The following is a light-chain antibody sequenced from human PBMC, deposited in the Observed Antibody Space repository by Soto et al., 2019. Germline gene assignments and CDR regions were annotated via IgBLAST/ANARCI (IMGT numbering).Light chain of an antibody. CDR3: QQYINSPCI. J-gene: IGKJ1*01. CDR2: GAS. CDR1: QSVGSSY. V-gene: IGKV3-20*01. Sequence: EVVLTQSPGTLSLSPGERATLSCGASQSVGSSYLAWYQQKPGQAPRLLIYGASTRATGIPDRVSGSGSGTEYTRTISRLEAEDFAVYYCQQYINSPCIFCQGTKLEI.